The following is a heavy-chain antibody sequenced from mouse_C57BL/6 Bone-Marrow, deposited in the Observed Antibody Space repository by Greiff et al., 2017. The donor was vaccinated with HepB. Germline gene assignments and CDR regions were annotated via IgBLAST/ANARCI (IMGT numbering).Heavy chain of an antibody. CDR3: TTVVAMDY. CDR1: GYTFTSYW. V-gene: IGHV1-69*01. D-gene: IGHD1-1*01. CDR2: IDPSDSYT. Sequence: QVQLQQPGAELVMPGASVKLSCKASGYTFTSYWMHWVKQRPGQGLEWIGGIDPSDSYTNYNQKFKGKSTLTVDKSSSTAYMQLSSLTSEDSAVYYCTTVVAMDYWGQGTSVTVSS. J-gene: IGHJ4*01.